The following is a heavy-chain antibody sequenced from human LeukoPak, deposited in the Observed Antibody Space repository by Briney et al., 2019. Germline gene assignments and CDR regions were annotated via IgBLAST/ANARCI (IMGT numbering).Heavy chain of an antibody. Sequence: ASVKVSCKASGYTFTSYGIGWVRRAPGQGLEWMGGIIPIFGTANYAQKFQGRVTITADESTSTAYMELSSLRSEDTAVYYCARAGYCSSTSCYPDPVYYYYYGMDVWGQGTTVTVSS. CDR2: IIPIFGTA. D-gene: IGHD2-2*01. J-gene: IGHJ6*02. CDR1: GYTFTSYG. CDR3: ARAGYCSSTSCYPDPVYYYYYGMDV. V-gene: IGHV1-69*13.